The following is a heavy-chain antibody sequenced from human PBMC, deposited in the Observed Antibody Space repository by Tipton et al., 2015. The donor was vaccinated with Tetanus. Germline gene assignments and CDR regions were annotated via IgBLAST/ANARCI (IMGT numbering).Heavy chain of an antibody. J-gene: IGHJ6*02. D-gene: IGHD5-12*01. CDR2: ISYDGTNK. Sequence: LRLSCAASGFTFSMYGMHWVRQAPGKGLEWVAVISYDGTNKYYADSVKGRFTLSRDNSKNTLYLQMNSLSPEDTAVYHCAKSMYGGYFHYYYGMDVWGQGTTVTVSS. CDR3: AKSMYGGYFHYYYGMDV. CDR1: GFTFSMYG. V-gene: IGHV3-30*18.